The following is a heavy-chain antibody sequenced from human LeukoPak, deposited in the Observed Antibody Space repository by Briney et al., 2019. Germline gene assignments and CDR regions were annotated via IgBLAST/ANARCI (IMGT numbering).Heavy chain of an antibody. V-gene: IGHV5-51*01. CDR3: ARPPYSGYDKSTYYFDY. Sequence: GEALKIPCKGSGYSFTSYWIGRGPPIPGKGVEWMVIIYPGDSDTRFSPSFQGQVTISADKSTSTAYLQWSSLKASDTAMYYCARPPYSGYDKSTYYFDYWGQGTLVTVSS. D-gene: IGHD5-12*01. CDR1: GYSFTSYW. CDR2: IYPGDSDT. J-gene: IGHJ4*02.